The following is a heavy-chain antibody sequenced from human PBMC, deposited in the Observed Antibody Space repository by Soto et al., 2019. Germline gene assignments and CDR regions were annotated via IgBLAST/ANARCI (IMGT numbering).Heavy chain of an antibody. CDR1: GGSFSGYY. Sequence: SETLSLTCAVYGGSFSGYYWSWIRQPPGKGLEWIGNIYYSGSAYYNPSLKSRITISVDTSKNQFSLKLSFVTAADSAVYYCARGVLANWGPENWFDPWGQGTLVTVSS. D-gene: IGHD7-27*01. J-gene: IGHJ5*02. CDR2: IYYSGSA. V-gene: IGHV4-34*09. CDR3: ARGVLANWGPENWFDP.